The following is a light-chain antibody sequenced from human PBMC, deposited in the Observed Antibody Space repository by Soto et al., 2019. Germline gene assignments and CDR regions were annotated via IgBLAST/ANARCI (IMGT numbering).Light chain of an antibody. CDR1: QSVSNKY. J-gene: IGKJ2*01. V-gene: IGKV3-20*01. CDR2: GSS. CDR3: QQYGSSPPYT. Sequence: EVVLTQSPGTLSLSPGERATLSCRASQSVSNKYLAWYQQKPGQAPRLLIFGSSDRDTGIPDRFSGSGSGTDFTLTISILEPEDFAVYYCQQYGSSPPYTFGQGTKLQIK.